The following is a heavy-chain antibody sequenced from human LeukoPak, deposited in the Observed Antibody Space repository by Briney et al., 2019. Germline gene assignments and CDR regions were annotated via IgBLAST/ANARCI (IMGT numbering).Heavy chain of an antibody. D-gene: IGHD3-3*01. CDR2: INPNSGGT. J-gene: IGHJ3*02. Sequence: ASVKVSCKASGYTFTGYYMHWVRQAPGQGLEWMGWINPNSGGTNYAQKFQGRVTMTRDTSISTAYMELSRLRSDDTAVYYCARGNYDFWSGGGAFDIWGQGTMVTVSS. V-gene: IGHV1-2*02. CDR3: ARGNYDFWSGGGAFDI. CDR1: GYTFTGYY.